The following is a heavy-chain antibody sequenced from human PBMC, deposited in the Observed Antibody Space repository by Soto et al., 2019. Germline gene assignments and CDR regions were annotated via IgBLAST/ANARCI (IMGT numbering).Heavy chain of an antibody. CDR1: GFTFSSYG. V-gene: IGHV3-30*18. Sequence: GGSLRLSCAASGFTFSSYGMHWVRQAPGKGLEWVAVISYDGSNKYYADSVKGRFTISRDNSKNTLYLQMNGLRAEDTAVYYCAKDQYSYGTYGMDVWGQGTTVTVSS. J-gene: IGHJ6*02. CDR2: ISYDGSNK. CDR3: AKDQYSYGTYGMDV. D-gene: IGHD5-18*01.